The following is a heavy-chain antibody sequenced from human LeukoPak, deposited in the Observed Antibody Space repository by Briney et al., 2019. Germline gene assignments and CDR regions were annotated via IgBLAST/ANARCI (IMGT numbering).Heavy chain of an antibody. V-gene: IGHV1-2*02. CDR1: GYTFTGYY. D-gene: IGHD3-3*01. CDR3: ARAGDITIFGVVITGPNDY. Sequence: GASVQVSCQASGYTFTGYYMHWVRQAPGQGLEWMGWINPNSGGTNYAQKFQGRVTMTRDTSISTAYMELSRLRSDDTAVYYCARAGDITIFGVVITGPNDYWGQGTLVTVSS. J-gene: IGHJ4*02. CDR2: INPNSGGT.